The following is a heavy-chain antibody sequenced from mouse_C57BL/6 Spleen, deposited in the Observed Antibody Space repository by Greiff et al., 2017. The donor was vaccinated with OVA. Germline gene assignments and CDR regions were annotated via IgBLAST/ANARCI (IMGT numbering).Heavy chain of an antibody. D-gene: IGHD2-4*01. J-gene: IGHJ3*01. CDR2: IYPGNSDT. Sequence: EVQVVESGTVLARPGASVKMSCKTSGYTFTSYWMHWVKQRPGQGLEWIGAIYPGNSDTSYNQKFKGKAKLTAVTSASTAYMELSSLTNEDSAVYYCTRGEDDYDAWFAYWGQGTLVTVSA. CDR1: GYTFTSYW. CDR3: TRGEDDYDAWFAY. V-gene: IGHV1-5*01.